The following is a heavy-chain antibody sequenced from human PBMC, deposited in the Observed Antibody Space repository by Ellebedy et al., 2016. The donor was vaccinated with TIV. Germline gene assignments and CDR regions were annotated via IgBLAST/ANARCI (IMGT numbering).Heavy chain of an antibody. D-gene: IGHD3/OR15-3a*01. CDR3: ARRSTDFAFDS. J-gene: IGHJ4*02. CDR2: ISDSGDTT. CDR1: GFRFSSYA. V-gene: IGHV3-23*01. Sequence: PGGSLRLSCAASGFRFSSYAMNWVRQAPGKGLEWVSGISDSGDTTYYPDSVKGRFTISRDNSKNTLYLQMNSLRVEDTAVYFCARRSTDFAFDSWGQGTLVTVSS.